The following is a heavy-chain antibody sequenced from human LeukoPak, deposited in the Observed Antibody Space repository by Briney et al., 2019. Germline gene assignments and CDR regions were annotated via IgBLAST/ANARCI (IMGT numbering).Heavy chain of an antibody. D-gene: IGHD3-10*01. Sequence: AGGSLRLSCGASGFPFSGHWMIWVRQARGKGLECVANIHKDGSAKRYVDSGKGRFIISRDNAKSSRYLQMNSLRDEDTAVYYCTRDRGFGADDYWGQGSLVSVSS. J-gene: IGHJ4*02. V-gene: IGHV3-7*01. CDR1: GFPFSGHW. CDR3: TRDRGFGADDY. CDR2: IHKDGSAK.